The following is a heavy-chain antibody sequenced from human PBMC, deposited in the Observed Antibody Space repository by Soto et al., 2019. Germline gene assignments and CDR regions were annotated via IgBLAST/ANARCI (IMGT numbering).Heavy chain of an antibody. Sequence: SVKVSCKASGGTFSNYAISWVRQAPGQGLEWMGGIIPIFGTANYAQKFQGRVTITADESTSTAYMELSSLRSEDTAVYYCARVGRLLWFGELFPYYYGMDVWGQGTTVTVSS. J-gene: IGHJ6*02. CDR3: ARVGRLLWFGELFPYYYGMDV. CDR1: GGTFSNYA. CDR2: IIPIFGTA. D-gene: IGHD3-10*01. V-gene: IGHV1-69*13.